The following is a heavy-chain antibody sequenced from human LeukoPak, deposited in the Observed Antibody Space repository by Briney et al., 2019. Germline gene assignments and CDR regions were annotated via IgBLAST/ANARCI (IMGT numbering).Heavy chain of an antibody. J-gene: IGHJ4*02. D-gene: IGHD5-12*01. V-gene: IGHV5-51*01. Sequence: GASLKISCKGSGSSFTSYWIGWVRQLPGKGLEWMGIIYPGDSDTRYSPSFQGQVTISADKSISTAYLQWSSLKASDTAMYYCARHLVATGLAYIDYWGQGTLVTVSS. CDR1: GSSFTSYW. CDR3: ARHLVATGLAYIDY. CDR2: IYPGDSDT.